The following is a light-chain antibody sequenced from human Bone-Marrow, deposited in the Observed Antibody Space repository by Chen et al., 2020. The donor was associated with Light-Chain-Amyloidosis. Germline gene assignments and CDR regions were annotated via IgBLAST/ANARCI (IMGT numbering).Light chain of an antibody. Sequence: QSALTQPASVSGSPGQSITISCTGTSSDVGGDNHVSWYQQHPDKAPKLMIYEVTNRPSCVPDRFSGSKSDNAASLTVSGLLTEDEADYFYSSYTITCTLVFGSGTRVTVL. V-gene: IGLV2-14*01. CDR3: SSYTITCTLV. CDR1: SSDVGGDNH. J-gene: IGLJ1*01. CDR2: EVT.